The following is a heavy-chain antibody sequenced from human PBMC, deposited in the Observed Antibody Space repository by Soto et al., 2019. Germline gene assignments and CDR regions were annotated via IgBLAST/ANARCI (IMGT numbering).Heavy chain of an antibody. D-gene: IGHD6-13*01. CDR3: ARDPLYSSSSRPYCYYGKVV. J-gene: IGHJ6*02. CDR2: ISAYNGNT. Sequence: ASVKVSCKASGYTFTSYGISWVRQAPGQGLEWMGWISAYNGNTNYAQKLQGRVTMTTDTSTSTAYMELRSLRSDDTAVYYCARDPLYSSSSRPYCYYGKVVWGQGTTVTVSS. CDR1: GYTFTSYG. V-gene: IGHV1-18*04.